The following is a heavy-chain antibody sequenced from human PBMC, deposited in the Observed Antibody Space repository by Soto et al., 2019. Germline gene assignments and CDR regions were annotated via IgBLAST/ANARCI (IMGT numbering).Heavy chain of an antibody. J-gene: IGHJ6*02. CDR3: AMVDVYVTPSPQDV. Sequence: QVQLVQSGAEVKNPGASVKVSCTASGYSFTRYGIGWARPAPGQGLEWMGWINAYNGNTNYAQNLQGILTPTTDTSTTTAYMELRSLRSNDTAIYYCAMVDVYVTPSPQDVWGQGTTVTVSS. V-gene: IGHV1-18*01. D-gene: IGHD3-16*01. CDR1: GYSFTRYG. CDR2: INAYNGNT.